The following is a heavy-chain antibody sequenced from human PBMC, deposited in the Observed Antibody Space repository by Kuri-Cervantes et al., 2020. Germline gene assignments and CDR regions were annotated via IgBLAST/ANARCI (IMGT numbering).Heavy chain of an antibody. J-gene: IGHJ4*02. CDR1: GGSISSYY. CDR3: ARFGESWTDY. D-gene: IGHD3-10*01. V-gene: IGHV4-59*12. Sequence: SETLSLTCTVSGGSISSYYWSWIRQPPGKGLEWIGSIYYSGSTYYNPSLKSRVTTSVDTSKNQFSLKLSSVTAADTAVHYCARFGESWTDYWGQGTLVTVSS. CDR2: IYYSGST.